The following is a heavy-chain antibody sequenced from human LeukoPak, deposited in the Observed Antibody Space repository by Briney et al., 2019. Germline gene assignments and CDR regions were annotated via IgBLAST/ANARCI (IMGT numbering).Heavy chain of an antibody. Sequence: GGSLRLSCVAPGFPFSSYWMTWVRQAPGKGLEWVANIKQDGSKKSYVDSVKGRFTISRDNAKNSLYLQMNSLRAEDTAIYYCTRVGYIDEGIDYWGQGTLVTVFS. D-gene: IGHD5-24*01. CDR3: TRVGYIDEGIDY. CDR1: GFPFSSYW. CDR2: IKQDGSKK. V-gene: IGHV3-7*04. J-gene: IGHJ4*02.